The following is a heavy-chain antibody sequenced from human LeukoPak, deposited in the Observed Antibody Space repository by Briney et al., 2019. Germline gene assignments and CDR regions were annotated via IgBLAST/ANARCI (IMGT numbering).Heavy chain of an antibody. D-gene: IGHD3-10*01. V-gene: IGHV4-59*08. J-gene: IGHJ4*02. CDR1: GGSINSFY. CDR3: ARHVSGLFGSRGDFDY. CDR2: IHSNGGT. Sequence: PSETLSLTCSVSGGSINSFYWSWIRQPPGKGLEWIGYIHSNGGTNYNPSLKSRLTMSVDTSKSQFSLELDSVTAADSAVYVCARHVSGLFGSRGDFDYWGQGTLVTVSS.